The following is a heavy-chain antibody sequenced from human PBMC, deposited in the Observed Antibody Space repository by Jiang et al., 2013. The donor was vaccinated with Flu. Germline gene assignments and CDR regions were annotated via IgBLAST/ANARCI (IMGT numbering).Heavy chain of an antibody. D-gene: IGHD3-16*01. CDR2: IDPSGGST. CDR3: TRDLARHKDY. J-gene: IGHJ4*02. V-gene: IGHV1-46*01. CDR1: GYISSSYY. Sequence: SGAEVKKPGASVKVSCKASGYISSSYYIHWVRQAPGQGLEWMGVIDPSGGSTTYAQKFQGRVTMTRDTATSTVYMEMSSLKSEDTAVYFCTRDLARHKDYWGQGTLVTVSS.